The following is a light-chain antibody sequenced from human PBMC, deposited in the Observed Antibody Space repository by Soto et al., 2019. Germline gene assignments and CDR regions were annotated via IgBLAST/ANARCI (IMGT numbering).Light chain of an antibody. CDR2: KAS. J-gene: IGKJ1*01. Sequence: DIQMTQSPSTLSASVGDRVTITCRASQSISTWLAWYQQKPGKAPKLLMYKASSLESGVPSRFSGGGSGTEFTLTISSLQPDDFATYYCQQYNSYRRTFGQGTKVEIK. CDR3: QQYNSYRRT. V-gene: IGKV1-5*03. CDR1: QSISTW.